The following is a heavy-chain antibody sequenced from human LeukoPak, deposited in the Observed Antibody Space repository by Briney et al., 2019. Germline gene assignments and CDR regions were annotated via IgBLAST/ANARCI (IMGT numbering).Heavy chain of an antibody. CDR2: IYYSGST. D-gene: IGHD2-2*01. Sequence: SETLSLTCAVSGGSIASGDYSWSWIRQPPGKGLEWIGYIYYSGSTYYNPSLKSRVTISVDTSKNQFSLKLSSVTAADTAVYYCARDVGYCSSTSCLAFDIWGQGTMVTVSS. J-gene: IGHJ3*02. CDR1: GGSIASGDYS. CDR3: ARDVGYCSSTSCLAFDI. V-gene: IGHV4-30-4*07.